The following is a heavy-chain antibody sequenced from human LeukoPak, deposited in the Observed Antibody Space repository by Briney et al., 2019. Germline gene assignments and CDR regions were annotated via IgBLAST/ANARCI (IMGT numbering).Heavy chain of an antibody. V-gene: IGHV3-30-3*01. J-gene: IGHJ6*02. CDR2: ISYDGSNK. Sequence: GRSLRLSCAASGFTFSSYAMHWVRQAPGKGLEWVAVISYDGSNKYYADSVKGRFTISRDNSKNTLYLQMNSLRAEDTAVYYCDLHCSSSSCYLYGMDVWGQGTTVTVSS. CDR3: DLHCSSSSCYLYGMDV. D-gene: IGHD2-2*01. CDR1: GFTFSSYA.